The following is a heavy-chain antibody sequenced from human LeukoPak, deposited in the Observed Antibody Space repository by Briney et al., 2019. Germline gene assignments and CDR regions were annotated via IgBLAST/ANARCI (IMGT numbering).Heavy chain of an antibody. V-gene: IGHV1-18*01. CDR2: ISAYNGNT. CDR3: ARTTASGAFGAPGTH. J-gene: IGHJ4*02. Sequence: ASVKVSCKAFGYTFTSYGISWVRQAPGQGLEWMGWISAYNGNTNYAQKLQGRVTMTTDTSTSTAYMELRSLRSDDTAVYYCARTTASGAFGAPGTHWGQGTLVTVSS. CDR1: GYTFTSYG. D-gene: IGHD3-16*01.